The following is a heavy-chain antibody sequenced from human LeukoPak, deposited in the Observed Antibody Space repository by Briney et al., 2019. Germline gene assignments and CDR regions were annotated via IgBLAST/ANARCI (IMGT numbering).Heavy chain of an antibody. Sequence: AGGSLRLSCAASGFTFSSYSMNWVRQAPGKGLEWVSYISSSSSTIYYADSVKGRFTISRDNAKNSLYLQMNSLRAEDTAVYYCASGDRWSAYYYDSSGPRAFDIWGQGTMVTVSS. CDR2: ISSSSSTI. CDR1: GFTFSSYS. CDR3: ASGDRWSAYYYDSSGPRAFDI. D-gene: IGHD3-22*01. J-gene: IGHJ3*02. V-gene: IGHV3-48*04.